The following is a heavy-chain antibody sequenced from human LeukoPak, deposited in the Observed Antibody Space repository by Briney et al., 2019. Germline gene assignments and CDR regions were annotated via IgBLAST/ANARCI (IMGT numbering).Heavy chain of an antibody. Sequence: PSETLSLTCTVSGGSISSYNWRWIRQPPGKGLEWIGYIYYSGSTNYNPSLKSRVTISVDTSKKQFSLKLSSVTAADTAVYYCARGYYYGSGPSFDIWGQGTMVTVSS. D-gene: IGHD3-10*01. V-gene: IGHV4-59*08. CDR3: ARGYYYGSGPSFDI. CDR2: IYYSGST. J-gene: IGHJ3*02. CDR1: GGSISSYN.